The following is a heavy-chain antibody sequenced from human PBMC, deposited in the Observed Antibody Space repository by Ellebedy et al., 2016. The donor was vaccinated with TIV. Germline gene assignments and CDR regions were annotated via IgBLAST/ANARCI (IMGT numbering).Heavy chain of an antibody. D-gene: IGHD4-17*01. J-gene: IGHJ3*02. CDR3: ATDGSYGDFRSPAHAFET. V-gene: IGHV3-7*01. CDR2: INQDGSQR. Sequence: GGSLRLSCAASGFSFRSYWMSWVRQAPGKGLEWVANINQDGSQRYYVDSLEGRFTISRDNAKNSLYLQMNSLGAEDTAVYYCATDGSYGDFRSPAHAFETWGQGTMVSVSS. CDR1: GFSFRSYW.